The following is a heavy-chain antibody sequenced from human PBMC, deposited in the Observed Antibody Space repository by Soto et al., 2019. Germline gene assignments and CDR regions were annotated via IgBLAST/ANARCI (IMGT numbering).Heavy chain of an antibody. Sequence: GGSLRLSCAASGFTVSSNYMSWVRQAPGKGLEWVSVIYSGGSTYYADSVKGRFTISRDNSKNTLFLQMNSLRAEDTAVYYCASMGIKLWLAYYYYGLDVWGQGTTVTVSS. V-gene: IGHV3-53*01. CDR2: IYSGGST. J-gene: IGHJ6*02. D-gene: IGHD5-18*01. CDR3: ASMGIKLWLAYYYYGLDV. CDR1: GFTVSSNY.